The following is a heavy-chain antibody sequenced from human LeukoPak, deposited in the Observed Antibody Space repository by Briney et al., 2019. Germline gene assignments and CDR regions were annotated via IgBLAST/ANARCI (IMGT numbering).Heavy chain of an antibody. CDR1: GFSFTSYW. CDR2: IYPPDSNT. D-gene: IGHD3-3*01. CDR3: ARRFTTLGVVTFDY. J-gene: IGHJ4*02. V-gene: IGHV5-51*01. Sequence: GESLKISCKVFGFSFTSYWIAWVRQMPGKGLEWMGIIYPPDSNTRYSPPFQGHVTISADRSISTVYLQWSSLKASDTAMYYCARRFTTLGVVTFDYWGQGTLVTVSS.